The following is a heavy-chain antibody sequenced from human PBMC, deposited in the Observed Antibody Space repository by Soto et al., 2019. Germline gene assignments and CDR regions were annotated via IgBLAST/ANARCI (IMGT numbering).Heavy chain of an antibody. J-gene: IGHJ4*02. D-gene: IGHD3-10*01. CDR3: VGGQYYFDY. V-gene: IGHV3-30*03. Sequence: QVQLVESGGGVVQPGRSLRLSCAASGFPFTSYGMHWVREGPDKGLEWVAIISYDGSDKYYADSVKGRFTISRDNSKNTLYLQITSLRPEDRALYYCVGGQYYFDYRGQGTLVIVSS. CDR2: ISYDGSDK. CDR1: GFPFTSYG.